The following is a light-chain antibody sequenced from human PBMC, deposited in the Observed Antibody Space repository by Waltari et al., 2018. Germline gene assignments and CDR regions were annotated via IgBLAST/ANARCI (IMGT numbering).Light chain of an antibody. Sequence: DIQMTQSPSSLSTSVGDRVTITCRASQSISTYLNWYQQKPGKAPKLLIYAASSLQSGVPSRFSGSGSGTDFTLTISSLQSEDFAVYYCQQYNDWPLTFGGGT. CDR2: AAS. V-gene: IGKV1-39*01. CDR1: QSISTY. J-gene: IGKJ4*01. CDR3: QQYNDWPLT.